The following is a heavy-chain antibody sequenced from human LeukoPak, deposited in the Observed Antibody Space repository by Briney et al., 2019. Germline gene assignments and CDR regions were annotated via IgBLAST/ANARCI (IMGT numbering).Heavy chain of an antibody. V-gene: IGHV3-30*04. CDR2: ISHDGSNK. D-gene: IGHD5-18*01. CDR3: VRGPQYSYGILDY. Sequence: GGSLRLSCAASGFTFSSYAVHWVRQAPGKGLEWVAFISHDGSNKYYADSVKGRFTTSRDNSKNTLYLQMNNLRADDTAVFFCVRGPQYSYGILDYWGQGTLVTVSS. J-gene: IGHJ4*02. CDR1: GFTFSSYA.